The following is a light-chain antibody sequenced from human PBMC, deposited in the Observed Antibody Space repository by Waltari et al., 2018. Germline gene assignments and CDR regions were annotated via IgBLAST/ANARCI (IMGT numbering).Light chain of an antibody. CDR1: RTLFYSSSNKNY. CDR3: QQYFDTPIT. CDR2: WAY. Sequence: DIVMTQSPESLPVSLGETATITCKSSRTLFYSSSNKNYLAWYQQKPGQPPKWMLYWAYNRESGVPDRISGGGSGTECTLTITNLQSEDVAVYFCQQYFDTPITFGGGTRVEIK. V-gene: IGKV4-1*01. J-gene: IGKJ4*01.